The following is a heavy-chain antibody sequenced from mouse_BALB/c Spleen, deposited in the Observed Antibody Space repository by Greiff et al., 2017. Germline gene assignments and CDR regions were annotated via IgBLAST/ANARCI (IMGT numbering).Heavy chain of an antibody. CDR3: APLTGGAFAY. CDR1: GYTFTDYN. Sequence: VHVKQSGPELVKPGASVKIPCKASGYTFTDYNMDWVKQSHGKSLEWIGDINPNNGGTIYNQKFKGKATLTADKSSSTAYMELRSLTSEDTAVYCCAPLTGGAFAYWGQGTLVTVSA. V-gene: IGHV1-18*01. CDR2: INPNNGGT. D-gene: IGHD4-1*01. J-gene: IGHJ3*01.